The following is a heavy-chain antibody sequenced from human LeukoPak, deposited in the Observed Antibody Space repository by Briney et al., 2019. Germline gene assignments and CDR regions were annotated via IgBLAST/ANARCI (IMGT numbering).Heavy chain of an antibody. CDR3: ARSFSGYRDY. V-gene: IGHV3-74*01. J-gene: IGHJ4*02. D-gene: IGHD3-22*01. CDR2: LNEDGRIT. CDR1: GFTLSSHW. Sequence: PGGSLRLPCAASGFTLSSHWVHWVRQAPGKGLVWVSRLNEDGRITNYADSVKGRFTISRDNAKNTVYLQMNSLRVEDTGVYYCARSFSGYRDYWGQGTQVSVSS.